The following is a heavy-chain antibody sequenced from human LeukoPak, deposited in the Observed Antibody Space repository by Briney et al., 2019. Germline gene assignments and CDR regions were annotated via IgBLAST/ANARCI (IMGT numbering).Heavy chain of an antibody. J-gene: IGHJ3*02. CDR1: GFTFSSYG. D-gene: IGHD2-2*02. Sequence: GRSLRLSCAASGFTFSSYGMHWVRQAPGKGLEWVAVIWYDGSNKYYADSVKGRFTISRDNSKNTLYLQMNSLRAEDTAVYYCATSLGYCSSTSCYTSDAFDIWGQGTMVTVSS. CDR3: ATSLGYCSSTSCYTSDAFDI. CDR2: IWYDGSNK. V-gene: IGHV3-33*01.